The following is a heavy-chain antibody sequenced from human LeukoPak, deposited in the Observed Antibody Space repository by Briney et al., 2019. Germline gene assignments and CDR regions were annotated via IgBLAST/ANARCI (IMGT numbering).Heavy chain of an antibody. J-gene: IGHJ4*02. CDR3: ARRPNGSFNY. CDR2: IYYSGST. V-gene: IGHV4-39*01. CDR1: GGSISSYY. Sequence: SETLSLTCTVSGGSISSYYWSWIRQPPGKGLEWIGSIYYSGSTYYNPSLKSRVSISIDTSKNQFSLDLSSVTAADTAVYYCARRPNGSFNYWGQGTLVTVSS. D-gene: IGHD2-15*01.